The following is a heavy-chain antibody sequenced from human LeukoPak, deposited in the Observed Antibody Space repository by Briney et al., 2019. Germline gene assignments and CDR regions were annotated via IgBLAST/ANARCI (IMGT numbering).Heavy chain of an antibody. CDR1: GSISSYY. CDR3: ARQKCTSTSCLTKNAFDI. D-gene: IGHD2-2*01. J-gene: IGHJ3*02. CDR2: IYTSGST. V-gene: IGHV4-4*09. Sequence: SETLSLTCTVSGSISSYYWSWIRQPPGKGLEWIGYIYTSGSTNYIPSLKSRVTISVDTSKNQFSLDLSSVTAADTAVYYCARQKCTSTSCLTKNAFDIWGQGTMVTVSS.